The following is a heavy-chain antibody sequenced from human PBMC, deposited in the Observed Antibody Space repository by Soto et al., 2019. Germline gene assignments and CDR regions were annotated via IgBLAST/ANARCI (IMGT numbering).Heavy chain of an antibody. CDR3: ARDTAMAPPDA. Sequence: QVQLVQSGAEVKKPGATVKVSCKASGYTFTSYAISWVRQAPGQGLEWMGWISAYNGNTKYAQKLQGRVTMTTDTSTSTAYMEQRSLRSDDTAVYYYARDTAMAPPDAWGQGTLVTVSS. J-gene: IGHJ4*02. CDR1: GYTFTSYA. V-gene: IGHV1-18*01. CDR2: ISAYNGNT. D-gene: IGHD5-18*01.